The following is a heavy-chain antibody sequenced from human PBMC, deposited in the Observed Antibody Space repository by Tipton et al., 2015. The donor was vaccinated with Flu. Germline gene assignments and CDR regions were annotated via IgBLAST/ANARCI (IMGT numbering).Heavy chain of an antibody. Sequence: TLSLTCTVSGGSISSGGDYWSWIRQHPGKGLVWIGHIYYIGNTNYNPSLKSRVTISMDTSKSQFSLKLSSMTAADTAVYYCARMEWTVTTPRYFDLWGRGTLVTVSS. J-gene: IGHJ2*01. CDR3: ARMEWTVTTPRYFDL. CDR2: IYYIGNT. V-gene: IGHV4-31*03. D-gene: IGHD3-3*01. CDR1: GGSISSGGDY.